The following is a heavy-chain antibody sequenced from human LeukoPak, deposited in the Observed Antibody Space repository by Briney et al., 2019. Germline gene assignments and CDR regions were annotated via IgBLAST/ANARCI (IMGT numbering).Heavy chain of an antibody. J-gene: IGHJ6*03. V-gene: IGHV7-4-1*02. D-gene: IGHD6-19*01. Sequence: ASVKVSCKASGYTFTSYAMNWVRQAPGQGLEWMGWINTNTGNPTYAQGFTGRFVFSLDTSVSTAYLQISSLKAEDTAVYYCARGAYSGWVYYYYYMDVWGKGTTVTVSS. CDR3: ARGAYSGWVYYYYYMDV. CDR2: INTNTGNP. CDR1: GYTFTSYA.